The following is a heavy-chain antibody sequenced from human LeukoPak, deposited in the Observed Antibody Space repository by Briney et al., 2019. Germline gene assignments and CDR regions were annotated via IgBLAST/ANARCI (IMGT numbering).Heavy chain of an antibody. J-gene: IGHJ3*02. CDR1: GFTFSNYA. V-gene: IGHV3-7*01. Sequence: GGSLRLSCAASGFTFSNYAMSWVRQAPGKGLEWVANIKQDGSEKYYVDSVKGRFTISRDNAKNSLYLQVNSLSAEDTAVYYCARDRYCSGTTCYYTFDIWGQGTMVTVSS. CDR2: IKQDGSEK. CDR3: ARDRYCSGTTCYYTFDI. D-gene: IGHD2-2*01.